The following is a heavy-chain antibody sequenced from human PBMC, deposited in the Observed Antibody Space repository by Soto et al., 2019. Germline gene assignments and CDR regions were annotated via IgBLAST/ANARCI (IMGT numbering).Heavy chain of an antibody. CDR3: ARESMYSSGWYRGDPNWFDP. V-gene: IGHV3-23*03. D-gene: IGHD6-19*01. CDR2: ILADFKT. J-gene: IGHJ5*02. CDR1: GFTFSDYT. Sequence: PGGSLRLSCAASGFTFSDYTMTWVRQAPGKVLECTSVILADFKTYYAGSVRGRFTISRDNSKNTLYLQMNSLRAEDTAVYYCARESMYSSGWYRGDPNWFDPWGQGTLVTVSS.